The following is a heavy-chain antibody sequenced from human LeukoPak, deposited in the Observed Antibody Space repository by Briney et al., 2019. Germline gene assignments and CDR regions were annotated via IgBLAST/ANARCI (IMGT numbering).Heavy chain of an antibody. CDR1: GYTFTSYA. J-gene: IGHJ5*02. CDR3: ARAVGSGRYNWFDP. Sequence: GASVKVSCKASGYTFTSYAMHWVRQAPGQRLEWMGWINAGNGNTKYSQKFQGRVTITRDTSASTAYMELSSLRSEDTAVYYCARAVGSGRYNWFDPWGQGTLVTVSS. CDR2: INAGNGNT. D-gene: IGHD6-19*01. V-gene: IGHV1-3*01.